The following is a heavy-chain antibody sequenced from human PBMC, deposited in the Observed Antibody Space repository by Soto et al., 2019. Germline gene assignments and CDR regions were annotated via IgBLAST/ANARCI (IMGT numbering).Heavy chain of an antibody. CDR2: ISGSGGST. CDR1: GFTFSSYA. CDR3: AKCVEVTGHWYYYYYLAV. J-gene: IGHJ6*03. Sequence: GGALRLSCAASGFTFSSYAMSWFRQAPGKGLEWVSAISGSGGSTYYADSVKGRFTISRDNSKNTLYLQMNSLRAEDTAVYYCAKCVEVTGHWYYYYYLAVWGKGTTVSGSS. D-gene: IGHD2-21*02. V-gene: IGHV3-23*01.